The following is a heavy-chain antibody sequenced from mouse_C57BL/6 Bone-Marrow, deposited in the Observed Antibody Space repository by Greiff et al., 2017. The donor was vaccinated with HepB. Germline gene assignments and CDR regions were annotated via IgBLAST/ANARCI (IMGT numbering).Heavy chain of an antibody. Sequence: VQLQQSGAELVKPGASVKLSCKASGYTFPEYTIHWVNQGSGQGLEWIGWFYPGSGSIKYNEKFKDKATLTADKSSSTVYMELSRLTSEDSAVYFCARQETTVVVDWYFDVWGTGTTVTVSS. CDR3: ARQETTVVVDWYFDV. J-gene: IGHJ1*03. CDR1: GYTFPEYT. CDR2: FYPGSGSI. D-gene: IGHD1-1*01. V-gene: IGHV1-62-2*01.